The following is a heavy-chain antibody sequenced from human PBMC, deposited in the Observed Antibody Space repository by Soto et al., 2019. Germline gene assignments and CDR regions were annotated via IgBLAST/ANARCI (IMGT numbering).Heavy chain of an antibody. J-gene: IGHJ4*02. Sequence: KASETLSLTCAVSGVSITTNGYSWSWIRQPPGKGLEWIGYIYPSGTIFYNPSLNSRDTISADTSNNQFSLKLTSVTAADTAVYFCATYTAFAKYYFDYWGRGTLVTVSS. D-gene: IGHD3-16*01. CDR3: ATYTAFAKYYFDY. CDR2: IYPSGTI. V-gene: IGHV4-30-2*01. CDR1: GVSITTNGYS.